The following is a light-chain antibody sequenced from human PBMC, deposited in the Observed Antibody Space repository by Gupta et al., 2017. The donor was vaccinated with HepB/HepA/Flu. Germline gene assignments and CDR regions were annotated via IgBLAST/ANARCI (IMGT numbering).Light chain of an antibody. CDR3: QQYGNLPHT. CDR1: QDISNY. J-gene: IGKJ2*01. Sequence: DIQITQSPSSLSASVGDRVTITCQASQDISNYLNWYQQKPGKAPKLLIYDASNLEAGVPSRCSGSGSVADITFTISSLQPEDITTYYCQQYGNLPHTFGQGTKLEIK. CDR2: DAS. V-gene: IGKV1-33*01.